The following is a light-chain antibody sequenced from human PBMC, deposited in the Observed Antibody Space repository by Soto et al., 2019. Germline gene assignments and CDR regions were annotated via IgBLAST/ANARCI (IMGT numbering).Light chain of an antibody. V-gene: IGKV1-5*03. CDR3: RQYNSFPLT. Sequence: DLQMTQSPATLSASVGDRVTITCRASQSISSWLAWYQQKPGKAPKLMIYKASNLESGVPSRFSGSGSGTEFTLTISSLQPDDFTTYYCRQYNSFPLTFGGGTKVEIK. CDR2: KAS. CDR1: QSISSW. J-gene: IGKJ4*01.